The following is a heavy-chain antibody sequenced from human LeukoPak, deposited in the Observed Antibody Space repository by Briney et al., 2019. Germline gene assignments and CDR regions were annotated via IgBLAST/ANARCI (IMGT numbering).Heavy chain of an antibody. CDR2: ISSSSSYI. V-gene: IGHV3-21*01. D-gene: IGHD3-22*01. CDR3: ARAKRRGYYYDSSGYHPAGAFDI. CDR1: GFTFSSYS. Sequence: PGGSLRLSCAASGFTFSSYSMNWVRQAPGKGLEWVSSISSSSSYIYYADSVKGRFTISRDSAKNSLYLQMNSLRAEDTAVYYCARAKRRGYYYDSSGYHPAGAFDIWGQGTMVTVSS. J-gene: IGHJ3*02.